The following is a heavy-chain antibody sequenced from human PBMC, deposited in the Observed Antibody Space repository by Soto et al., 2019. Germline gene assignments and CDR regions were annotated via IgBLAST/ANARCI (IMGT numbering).Heavy chain of an antibody. D-gene: IGHD2-2*01. V-gene: IGHV1-2*02. CDR3: ARYCSSTSCQFDP. Sequence: ASVKVSCKASGYTFTGYYIHWVRQAPGQGLEWMGGINPNSGASNYAQKFQGRVTMTRDTSISTGYMELSRLRSDDTAVYYCARYCSSTSCQFDPWGQGTLVTVSS. CDR2: INPNSGAS. CDR1: GYTFTGYY. J-gene: IGHJ5*02.